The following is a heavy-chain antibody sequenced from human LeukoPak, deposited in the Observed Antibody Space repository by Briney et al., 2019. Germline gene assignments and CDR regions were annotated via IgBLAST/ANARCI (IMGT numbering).Heavy chain of an antibody. CDR1: GFTFSSYA. J-gene: IGHJ4*02. CDR2: ISGSGGST. Sequence: PGGSLRLSCAASGFTFSSYAMSWVRQAPGKGLEWVSAISGSGGSTYYADSVKGRFTVSRDNSKNTLYLQMNSLRAEDTAVYYCAKKSQGSSSWYGYWGQGTLVTVSS. V-gene: IGHV3-23*01. D-gene: IGHD6-13*01. CDR3: AKKSQGSSSWYGY.